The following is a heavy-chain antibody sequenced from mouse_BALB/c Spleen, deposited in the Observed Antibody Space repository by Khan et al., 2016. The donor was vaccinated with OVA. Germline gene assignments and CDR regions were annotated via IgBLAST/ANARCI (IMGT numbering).Heavy chain of an antibody. Sequence: EVQLQESGPGLVKPSQSLSLTCTVTGYSITSDYAWNWIRQFPGNKLEWMGYISYSGSTSYNPSLKSRISITRDTSNNPFFLQLTSVTTEDTATYYCAREDYYYGSSSNWGQGTLVTVSA. J-gene: IGHJ3*01. CDR1: GYSITSDYA. CDR2: ISYSGST. D-gene: IGHD1-1*01. CDR3: AREDYYYGSSSN. V-gene: IGHV3-2*02.